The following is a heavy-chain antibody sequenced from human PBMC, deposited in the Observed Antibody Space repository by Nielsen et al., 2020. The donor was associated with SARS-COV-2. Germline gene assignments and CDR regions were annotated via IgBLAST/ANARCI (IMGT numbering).Heavy chain of an antibody. CDR2: IRYDEKNE. CDR1: GFSFNTYS. V-gene: IGHV3-30*02. Sequence: GGSLRLSCVASGFSFNTYSMNWVRQAPGKGLEWVAFIRYDEKNEYYTDSVKGRFTISRDNFKNTLYLQMNSLRPEDTAVYYCAKDRQSWAAVGIDYWGQGTLVTVS. CDR3: AKDRQSWAAVGIDY. D-gene: IGHD6-13*01. J-gene: IGHJ4*02.